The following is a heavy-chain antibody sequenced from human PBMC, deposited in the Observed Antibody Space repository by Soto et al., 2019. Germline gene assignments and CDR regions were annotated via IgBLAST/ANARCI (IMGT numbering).Heavy chain of an antibody. V-gene: IGHV3-30*18. J-gene: IGHJ4*02. CDR1: GFTFSSLG. Sequence: GGSLSLSCAASGFTFSSLGMHWVRQAPGKGLEWVALISKDGSNRYYADSVKGRFTISRDNSKDTLYLEMNSLRAEDTAVYYCAKDLPHHIPHGALDSWGKGT. D-gene: IGHD3-10*01. CDR3: AKDLPHHIPHGALDS. CDR2: ISKDGSNR.